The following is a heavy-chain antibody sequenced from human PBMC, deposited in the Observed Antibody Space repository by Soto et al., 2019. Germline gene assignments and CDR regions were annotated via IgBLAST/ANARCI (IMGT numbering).Heavy chain of an antibody. J-gene: IGHJ5*02. V-gene: IGHV1-3*01. Sequence: GASVKVSCKASGYTFTSYAMHWVRQAPGQRLEWMGWINAGNGNTKYSQKFQGRVTITRDTSASTAYMELSSLRSEDTAVYYCASGPLRIAAVNWLDPWCQGTLVTVSS. CDR1: GYTFTSYA. CDR2: INAGNGNT. D-gene: IGHD6-13*01. CDR3: ASGPLRIAAVNWLDP.